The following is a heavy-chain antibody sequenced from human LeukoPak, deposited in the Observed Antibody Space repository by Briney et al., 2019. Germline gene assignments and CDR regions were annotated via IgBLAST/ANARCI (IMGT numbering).Heavy chain of an antibody. J-gene: IGHJ6*02. D-gene: IGHD2-21*02. Sequence: PGGSLRLSCAASGFTFSSYAMSWVRQAPGKGLEWVAVIWYDGSNKYYADSVKGRFTISRDNSKNTLYLQMNSLRAEDTAVYYCARSDQYYYYYYGMDVWGQGTTVTVSS. CDR1: GFTFSSYA. CDR3: ARSDQYYYYYYGMDV. CDR2: IWYDGSNK. V-gene: IGHV3-33*08.